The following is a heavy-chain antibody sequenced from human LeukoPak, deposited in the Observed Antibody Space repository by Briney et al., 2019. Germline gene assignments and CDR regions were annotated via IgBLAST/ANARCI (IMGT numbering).Heavy chain of an antibody. V-gene: IGHV3-21*01. J-gene: IGHJ4*02. D-gene: IGHD1-7*01. CDR1: GFTFSSYS. Sequence: GGSLRLSCAASGFTFSSYSMNWVRQAPGKGLEWVSSISSSSSYIYYADSVKGRFTISRDNAKNSLYLQMNSLRAEDTAVYYCASSGWNYEASYFDYWGQGTPVTVSS. CDR3: ASSGWNYEASYFDY. CDR2: ISSSSSYI.